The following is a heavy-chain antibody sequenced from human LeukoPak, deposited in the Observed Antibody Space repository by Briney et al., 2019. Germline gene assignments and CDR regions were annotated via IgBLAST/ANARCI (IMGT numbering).Heavy chain of an antibody. CDR1: GFTFSSYA. Sequence: GGSLRLSCAASGFTFSSYAMSWVRQAPGKGLEWVSAISGSGGSTYYADSVKGRFTISRDNSKNTLYLQMNSLRAEDTGVYYCAKETMTDVWGGLTDAFDIWGQGTMVTVSS. CDR3: AKETMTDVWGGLTDAFDI. V-gene: IGHV3-23*01. D-gene: IGHD3-16*01. CDR2: ISGSGGST. J-gene: IGHJ3*02.